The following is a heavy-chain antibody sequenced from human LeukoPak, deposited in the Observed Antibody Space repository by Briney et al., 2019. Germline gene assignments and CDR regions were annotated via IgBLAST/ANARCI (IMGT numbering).Heavy chain of an antibody. CDR3: ARVRSTHQPRGAFDI. J-gene: IGHJ3*02. D-gene: IGHD2-15*01. CDR2: IKPDGSLI. V-gene: IGHV3-7*03. CDR1: GFTFSSYW. Sequence: PGGSLRLSCAASGFTFSSYWMTWVRQGPGKGLEWVANIKPDGSLIYYVDSVKGRFTISRDNAKNSLYLQMNSLRAEDTAVYYCARVRSTHQPRGAFDIWGQGTMVTVSS.